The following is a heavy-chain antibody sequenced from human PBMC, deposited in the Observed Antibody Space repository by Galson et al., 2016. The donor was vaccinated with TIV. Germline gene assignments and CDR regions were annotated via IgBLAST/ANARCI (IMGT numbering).Heavy chain of an antibody. CDR3: ARTYSGGAINY. J-gene: IGHJ4*02. CDR1: GFSLTTNGMC. Sequence: PALVKPTQTLTLTCNFSGFSLTTNGMCVGWIRQPPGKALEWLGRIDWDDDKYYSTSLRTRLTISKDTSKNQVFLTLTNVDPVDTATYYCARTYSGGAINYWGQGTLVTVSS. D-gene: IGHD4-11*01. V-gene: IGHV2-70*11. CDR2: IDWDDDK.